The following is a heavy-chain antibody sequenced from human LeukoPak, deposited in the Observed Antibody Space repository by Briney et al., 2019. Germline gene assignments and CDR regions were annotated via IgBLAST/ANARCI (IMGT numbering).Heavy chain of an antibody. CDR2: IYWDDDK. J-gene: IGHJ4*02. CDR1: GFPLVTSGVG. CDR3: EHWNEVIAFDY. D-gene: IGHD2-21*01. V-gene: IGHV2-5*02. Sequence: ESGPTLVKPRQTLRLTHTRTGFPLVTSGVGVGWIRQPPGKALEWLALIYWDDDKRYSPSLKSRLTITKDTSKNQVVLTMTNMDPVDTAKFYCEHWNEVIAFDYWGQGTLVTVSS.